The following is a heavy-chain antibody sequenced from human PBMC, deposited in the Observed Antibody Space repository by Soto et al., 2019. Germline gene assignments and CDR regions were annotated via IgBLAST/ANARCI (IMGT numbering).Heavy chain of an antibody. D-gene: IGHD2-2*02. J-gene: IGHJ6*02. CDR3: AKDQGTSCYTICYYYGMDV. Sequence: GGSLRLSCAASGFTFSSYGMHWVRQAPGKGLEGVAVISYDGSNKYYADSVKGRFTISRDNSKNTLYLQMNSLRAEDTAVYYCAKDQGTSCYTICYYYGMDVWGQGTTVTVSS. V-gene: IGHV3-30*18. CDR2: ISYDGSNK. CDR1: GFTFSSYG.